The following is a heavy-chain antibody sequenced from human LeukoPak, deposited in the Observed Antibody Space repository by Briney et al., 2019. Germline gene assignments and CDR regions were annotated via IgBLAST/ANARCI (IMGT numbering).Heavy chain of an antibody. D-gene: IGHD3-10*01. CDR1: GFTFSSYS. J-gene: IGHJ4*02. CDR2: ISSSSSYI. V-gene: IGHV3-21*01. Sequence: GGSLRLSCAASGFTFSSYSMNWVRQAPGKGLEWVSSISSSSSYIYYADSVKGRFTISRDNAKNSLYLQMNSLSAEDTAVYYCARVRLYYGSGSYYFDYWGQRTLVTVSS. CDR3: ARVRLYYGSGSYYFDY.